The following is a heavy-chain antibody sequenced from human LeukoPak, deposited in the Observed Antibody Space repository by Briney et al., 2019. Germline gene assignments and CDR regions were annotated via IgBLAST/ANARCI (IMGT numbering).Heavy chain of an antibody. Sequence: ASVKVSCKASGYTFTNYGISWVRQAPGQGLEWMGWINAYNGNTNYAQKLQGRVTMTTDTSTSTAYMELRSLRSDDTAVYYCERVLLDHYYDSSGYLGTLDYWGQGTLVTVSS. V-gene: IGHV1-18*01. D-gene: IGHD3-22*01. CDR2: INAYNGNT. CDR1: GYTFTNYG. J-gene: IGHJ4*02. CDR3: ERVLLDHYYDSSGYLGTLDY.